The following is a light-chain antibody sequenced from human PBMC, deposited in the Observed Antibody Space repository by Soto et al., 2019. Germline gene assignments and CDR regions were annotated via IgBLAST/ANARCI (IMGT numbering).Light chain of an antibody. CDR1: QSLVYSDGNTY. Sequence: DVVMTQSPLSLPVTLGQPASISCRSSQSLVYSDGNTYLNWFQQRPGQSPRRLIYKVFNRDSGVPDRFSGSGSGTDFTLKISRVEAEDVGVYYCMQGTHWPDAYTFGQGTKLEIK. CDR3: MQGTHWPDAYT. V-gene: IGKV2-30*01. CDR2: KVF. J-gene: IGKJ2*01.